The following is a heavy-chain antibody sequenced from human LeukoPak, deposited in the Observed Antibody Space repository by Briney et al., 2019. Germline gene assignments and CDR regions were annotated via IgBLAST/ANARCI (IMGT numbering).Heavy chain of an antibody. D-gene: IGHD3-10*01. J-gene: IGHJ4*02. V-gene: IGHV3-21*01. CDR2: IMSRSSYI. CDR3: ARDGSGSYIFDY. CDR1: GFTFSSYS. Sequence: GGPLRLSCAASGFTFSSYSMNWVRQAPGKGLEWVSYIMSRSSYIYYADSVKGRVTISRDNAKKSLYLQMNSLRAEDTAVYYCARDGSGSYIFDYWGQGTLVAV.